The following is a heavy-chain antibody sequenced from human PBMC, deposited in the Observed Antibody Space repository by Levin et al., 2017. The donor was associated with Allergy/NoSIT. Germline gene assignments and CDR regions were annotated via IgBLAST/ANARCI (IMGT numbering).Heavy chain of an antibody. J-gene: IGHJ6*02. CDR1: GFTFSSYL. V-gene: IGHV3-74*01. CDR3: ARGPDNYDGVDV. Sequence: PGGSLRLSCAASGFTFSSYLMHWVRQAPGKGLVWVSRINSAGSTTTYADSVKGRFTISRDNAKNTLYLQMNSLRAEDTAVYYCARGPDNYDGVDVWGQGTTVTVSS. CDR2: INSAGSTT.